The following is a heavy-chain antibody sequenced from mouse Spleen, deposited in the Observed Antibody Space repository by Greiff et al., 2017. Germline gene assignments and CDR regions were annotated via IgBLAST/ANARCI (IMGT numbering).Heavy chain of an antibody. D-gene: IGHD5-5*01. J-gene: IGHJ1*01. CDR1: GYSITSGYY. CDR2: ISYDGSN. Sequence: EVKLMESGPGLVKPSQSLSLTCSVTGYSITSGYYWNWIRQFPGNKLEWMGYISYDGSNNYNPSLKNRISITRDTSKNQFFLKLNSVTTEDTATYYCARRLPPWYFDVWGAGTTVTVSS. CDR3: ARRLPPWYFDV. V-gene: IGHV3-6*01.